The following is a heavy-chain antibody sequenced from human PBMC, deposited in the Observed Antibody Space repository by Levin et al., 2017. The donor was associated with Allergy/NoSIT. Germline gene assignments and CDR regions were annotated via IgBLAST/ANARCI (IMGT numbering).Heavy chain of an antibody. CDR3: ASQTPYYYDSSGYPSDFDY. D-gene: IGHD3-22*01. J-gene: IGHJ4*02. V-gene: IGHV4-38-2*01. Sequence: SQTLSLTCAVSGYSISSGYYWGWIRQPPGKGLEWIGSIYHSGSTYYNPSLKSRVTISVDTSKNQFSLKLSSVTAADTAVYYCASQTPYYYDSSGYPSDFDYWGQGTLVTVSS. CDR1: GYSISSGYY. CDR2: IYHSGST.